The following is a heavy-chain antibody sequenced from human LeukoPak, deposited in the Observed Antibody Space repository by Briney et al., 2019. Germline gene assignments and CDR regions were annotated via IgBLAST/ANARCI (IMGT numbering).Heavy chain of an antibody. V-gene: IGHV3-30*04. CDR3: ARVGWVSSWNNWFDP. CDR1: GFIFSNYA. D-gene: IGHD6-13*01. J-gene: IGHJ5*02. Sequence: GGSLRLSCAVSGFIFSNYAMQWARQAPGKGLEWVAVISYDGNGGNKYYADSVKGRFTISRDNSKNMLYLEMNGLRPEDTAVYFCARVGWVSSWNNWFDPWGQGTLVTVS. CDR2: ISYDGNGGNK.